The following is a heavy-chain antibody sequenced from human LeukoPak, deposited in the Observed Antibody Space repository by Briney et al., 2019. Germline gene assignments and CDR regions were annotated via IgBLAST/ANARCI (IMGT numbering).Heavy chain of an antibody. J-gene: IGHJ3*02. V-gene: IGHV3-7*04. CDR3: ARPTTVTMVDAFNI. Sequence: GGSLRLSCAAAGSNFSSYWMTWVRQAPGKGLEWVANIKQDGTEKYYVDSVKGRFTISRDNAKNSLYLQMNSLRAVDTAVYFCARPTTVTMVDAFNIWGLGTMVTVSS. CDR2: IKQDGTEK. CDR1: GSNFSSYW. D-gene: IGHD4-17*01.